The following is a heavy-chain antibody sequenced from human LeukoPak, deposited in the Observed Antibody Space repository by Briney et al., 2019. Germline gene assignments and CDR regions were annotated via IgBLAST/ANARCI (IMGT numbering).Heavy chain of an antibody. Sequence: GGSLRLSCAASGFTFSSYGMHWVRQAPGKGLEWVAFIRYDGSYTYYAESVKGRFTISRDNAKNSLYLQMNSLRAGDTALYYCARGYLFYGSGSYGIDPWGQGTLVTVSS. CDR1: GFTFSSYG. CDR3: ARGYLFYGSGSYGIDP. D-gene: IGHD3-10*01. J-gene: IGHJ5*02. CDR2: IRYDGSYT. V-gene: IGHV3-30*02.